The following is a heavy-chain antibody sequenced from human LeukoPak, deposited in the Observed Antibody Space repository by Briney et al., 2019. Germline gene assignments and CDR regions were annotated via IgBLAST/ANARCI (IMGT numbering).Heavy chain of an antibody. CDR3: AKANSLLSGVDAFDI. CDR2: ISWNSGSI. D-gene: IGHD3-3*01. J-gene: IGHJ3*02. V-gene: IGHV3-9*01. Sequence: PGRSLRLSCAASGFTFDDYAMHWVRQAPGKGLEWVSGISWNSGSIGYADSVKGRFTISRDNAKNSLYLQMNSLRAEDTALYYCAKANSLLSGVDAFDIWGQRTMVTVSS. CDR1: GFTFDDYA.